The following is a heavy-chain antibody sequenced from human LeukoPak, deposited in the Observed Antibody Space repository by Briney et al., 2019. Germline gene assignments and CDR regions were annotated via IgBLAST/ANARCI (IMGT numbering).Heavy chain of an antibody. CDR3: ARERWTRSAGVDY. V-gene: IGHV4-59*12. J-gene: IGHJ4*02. CDR1: GGSISSYY. CDR2: INHSGRT. Sequence: SETLSLTCTVSGGSISSYYWSWIRQPPGKGLEWIGIINHSGRTYYNPSLKSRVTISVDTSKNQFSLKLSSVTAADTAVYYCARERWTRSAGVDYWGQGTLVTVSS. D-gene: IGHD2-15*01.